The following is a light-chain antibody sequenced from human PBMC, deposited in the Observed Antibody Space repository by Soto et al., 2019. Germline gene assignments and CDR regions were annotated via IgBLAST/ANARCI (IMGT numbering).Light chain of an antibody. CDR3: QQYDISPRT. CDR2: AAS. Sequence: ILLTQSPGTLSLSPGDRATLSCRASQNLGSGYLAWYQQKPGQAPRILIYAASSRATGIPDRFSGSGSGTDFSLTISRLEPEDFAVYYCQQYDISPRTFGQGTKVDIK. CDR1: QNLGSGY. J-gene: IGKJ1*01. V-gene: IGKV3-20*01.